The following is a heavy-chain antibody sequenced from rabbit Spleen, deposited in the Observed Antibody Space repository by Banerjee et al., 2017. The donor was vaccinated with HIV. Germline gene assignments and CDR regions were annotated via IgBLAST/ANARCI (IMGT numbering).Heavy chain of an antibody. CDR1: GFSFSSGYD. CDR3: ARAPFYYIYGDVGGVYYFNL. CDR2: IYTSSGST. V-gene: IGHV1S40*01. D-gene: IGHD6-1*01. Sequence: QSLEESGGDLVKPEGSLTLTCTASGFSFSSGYDMCWVRQAPGKGLELIACIYTSSGSTWYASWVNGRFTISKTSSTTVTLQMTSLTAADTATYFCARAPFYYIYGDVGGVYYFNLWGPGTLVTVS. J-gene: IGHJ4*01.